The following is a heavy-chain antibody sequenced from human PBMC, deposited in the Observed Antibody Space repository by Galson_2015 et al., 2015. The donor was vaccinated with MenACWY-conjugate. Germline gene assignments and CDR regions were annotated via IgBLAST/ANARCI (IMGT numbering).Heavy chain of an antibody. CDR1: GFTFSSYA. CDR2: ISGTGGGI. V-gene: IGHV3-23*01. D-gene: IGHD6-13*01. CDR3: AIIIDATGIGH. J-gene: IGHJ4*02. Sequence: SLRLSCAASGFTFSSYAMSWVRQAPGKGLEWGSSISGTGGGIYYADSVKGRFTISRDNSKNTVHLQMNSLRAEDTALYYCAIIIDATGIGHWGQGALVTVSS.